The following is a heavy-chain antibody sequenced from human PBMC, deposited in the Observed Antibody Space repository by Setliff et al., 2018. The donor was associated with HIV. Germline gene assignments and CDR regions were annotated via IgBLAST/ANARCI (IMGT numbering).Heavy chain of an antibody. J-gene: IGHJ6*03. CDR2: INGDGSST. CDR3: ARDATRGGDMDV. D-gene: IGHD2-15*01. Sequence: GGSLRLSCAASGFTFSNNWMHWVRQAPGKGLVWVSRINGDGSSTLYADSVKGRFTISRDNAKNTLYLQMNSLRAEDTAVYYCARDATRGGDMDVWAKGTTVTVSS. V-gene: IGHV3-74*01. CDR1: GFTFSNNW.